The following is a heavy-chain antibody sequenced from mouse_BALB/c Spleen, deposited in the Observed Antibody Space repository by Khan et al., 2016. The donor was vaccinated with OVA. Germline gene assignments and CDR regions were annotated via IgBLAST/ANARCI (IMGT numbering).Heavy chain of an antibody. Sequence: EVQRVESGGDLVKPEGSLKLSCAASGFTFSTYGMSWVRQTPDKRLEWVATISSGGSYTYYPDSVRGRFTISRDNAKNTLHLQLSSLKSEYTAMFYCARLAYYYDSEGFAYWGQGTLVTVSA. CDR3: ARLAYYYDSEGFAY. D-gene: IGHD1-1*01. J-gene: IGHJ3*01. CDR1: GFTFSTYG. V-gene: IGHV5-6*01. CDR2: ISSGGSYT.